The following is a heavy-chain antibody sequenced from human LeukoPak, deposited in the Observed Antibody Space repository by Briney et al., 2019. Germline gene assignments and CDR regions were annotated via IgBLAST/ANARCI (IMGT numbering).Heavy chain of an antibody. V-gene: IGHV3-23*01. CDR1: GFTFSSYA. CDR3: AKTPGRRNMGETN. D-gene: IGHD3-16*01. Sequence: GGSLRLSCAASGFTFSSYAMSWVRQAPGKGLEWVSAISGSGGSTYHADSVKGRFTISRDNSKNTLYLQMNSLRAEDTAVYYCAKTPGRRNMGETNWGQGTLVTVSS. CDR2: ISGSGGST. J-gene: IGHJ4*02.